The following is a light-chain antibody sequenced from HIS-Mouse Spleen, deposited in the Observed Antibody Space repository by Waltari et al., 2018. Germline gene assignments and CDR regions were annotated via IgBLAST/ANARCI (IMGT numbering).Light chain of an antibody. CDR2: EVI. Sequence: QSALTQPPSASGSPGQSVTISCTGTSSDVGGYNYVSWYQQHPGKAPKLMIYEVIKGPSGVPDRFSGSKSGNTASLTVSGLQAEDEADYYCSSYAGSNNLVFGGGTKLTVL. CDR1: SSDVGGYNY. V-gene: IGLV2-8*01. J-gene: IGLJ2*01. CDR3: SSYAGSNNLV.